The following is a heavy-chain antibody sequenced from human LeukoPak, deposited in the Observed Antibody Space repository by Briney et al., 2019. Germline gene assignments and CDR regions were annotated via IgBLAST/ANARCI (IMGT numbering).Heavy chain of an antibody. CDR3: ARGGSGYPINNWFDP. J-gene: IGHJ5*02. V-gene: IGHV3-30-3*01. D-gene: IGHD3-3*01. CDR1: GFTFSSYA. CDR2: ISYDGSNK. Sequence: GRSLRLSCAASGFTFSSYAMHWVRQAPGKGLEWVAVISYDGSNKYYADSVKGRFTISRDNSKNTLYLQMNSLRAEDTAVYYCARGGSGYPINNWFDPWGQGTLVTVSS.